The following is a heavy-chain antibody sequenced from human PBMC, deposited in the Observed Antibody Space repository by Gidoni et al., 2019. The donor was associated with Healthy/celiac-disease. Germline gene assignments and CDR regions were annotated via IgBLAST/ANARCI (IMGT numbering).Heavy chain of an antibody. Sequence: EVQLVESGGGLVKPGGSLRLSCAASGFTFSSYSMNWVRQAPGKGLAWVSSISSSSSYIYYADSVKGRFTISRDNAKNSLYLQMNSLRAEDTAVYYCARDDEGHGSMTTVPSDYWGQRTLVTVSS. CDR2: ISSSSSYI. J-gene: IGHJ4*02. D-gene: IGHD4-17*01. V-gene: IGHV3-21*01. CDR3: ARDDEGHGSMTTVPSDY. CDR1: GFTFSSYS.